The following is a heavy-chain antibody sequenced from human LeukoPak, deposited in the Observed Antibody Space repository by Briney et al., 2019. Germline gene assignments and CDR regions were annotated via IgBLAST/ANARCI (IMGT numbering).Heavy chain of an antibody. D-gene: IGHD4-23*01. J-gene: IGHJ4*02. Sequence: PPGGSLRLSCAASGFTFSSYWMNWVRQAPGKGLVWVSRIASDGSSTTYADSVKGRISISRDNAKNTLYLQMNSLRVEDTAVYYCARGRPHGNDYWGQGTLVTVSS. CDR3: ARGRPHGNDY. CDR2: IASDGSST. CDR1: GFTFSSYW. V-gene: IGHV3-74*01.